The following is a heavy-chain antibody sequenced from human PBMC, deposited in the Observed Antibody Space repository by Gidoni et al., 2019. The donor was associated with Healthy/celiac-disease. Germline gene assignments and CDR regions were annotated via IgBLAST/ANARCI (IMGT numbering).Heavy chain of an antibody. CDR2: IYYSGST. CDR1: GGSISSSSYY. V-gene: IGHV4-39*01. J-gene: IGHJ5*02. Sequence: QLQLQESGPGLVKPSETLSLTCTVSGGSISSSSYYWGWIRQPPGKGLEWIGSIYYSGSTYYNPSLKSRVPISVDTSKNQFSLKLSSVTAADTAVYYCARQGYSGYDCDWFDPWGQGTLVTVSS. D-gene: IGHD5-12*01. CDR3: ARQGYSGYDCDWFDP.